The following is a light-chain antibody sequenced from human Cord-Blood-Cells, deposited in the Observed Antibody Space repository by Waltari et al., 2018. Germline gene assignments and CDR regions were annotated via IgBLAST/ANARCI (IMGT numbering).Light chain of an antibody. J-gene: IGLJ3*02. V-gene: IGLV1-44*01. Sequence: QSVLTQPPSASGTPGQRVTLSCSGSSSHIGSNNVNWYQQIPGTSPKRLIYRNNQRPSGVPDRVSGSKSGASASRAISGLQAEDEADYYCAAWDDSLNGWVFGGGTKLTVL. CDR1: SSHIGSNN. CDR2: RNN. CDR3: AAWDDSLNGWV.